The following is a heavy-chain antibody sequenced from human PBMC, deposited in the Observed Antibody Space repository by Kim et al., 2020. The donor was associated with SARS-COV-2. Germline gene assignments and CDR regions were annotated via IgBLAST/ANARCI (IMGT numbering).Heavy chain of an antibody. V-gene: IGHV3-23*01. CDR3: AKGGYCSSTSCYAKSGSADSSGYYHYYAMDV. CDR2: VSSNGGST. Sequence: GGSLRLSCAASGFTFSSYAMSWVRQAPGKGLEWVSGVSSNGGSTYYADSVKGRFTISRDNSKNTLYLQMNSLRAEDTAIYYCAKGGYCSSTSCYAKSGSADSSGYYHYYAMDVWGQGTTVTVSS. D-gene: IGHD2-2*01. J-gene: IGHJ6*02. CDR1: GFTFSSYA.